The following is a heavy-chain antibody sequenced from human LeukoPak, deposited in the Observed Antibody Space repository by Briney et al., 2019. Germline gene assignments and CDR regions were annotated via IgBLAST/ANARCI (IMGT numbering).Heavy chain of an antibody. CDR2: ISYDGSNK. Sequence: GGSLRLSCAASGFTFSTYGMHWVRQAPGKGLEWVAVISYDGSNKYYADSVMGRFTISRDNSKNTLYLQMNSLRPEDTSVYYCAKDLWFGELASYYFDYWGQGTLVTVSP. J-gene: IGHJ4*02. CDR3: AKDLWFGELASYYFDY. V-gene: IGHV3-30*18. D-gene: IGHD3-10*01. CDR1: GFTFSTYG.